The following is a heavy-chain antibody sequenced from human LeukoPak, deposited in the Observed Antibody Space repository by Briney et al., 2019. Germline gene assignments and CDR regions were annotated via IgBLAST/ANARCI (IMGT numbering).Heavy chain of an antibody. CDR1: GGTFSSYA. J-gene: IGHJ4*02. CDR2: IIPIFGTA. CDR3: ARDPPERGTAVV. V-gene: IGHV1-69*05. Sequence: SVKVSCKASGGTFSSYAISWVRQAPGQGLEWMGRIIPIFGTANYAQKFQGRVTITTDESTSTAYMELSSLRSEDTAVYYCARDPPERGTAVVWGQGTLVTVSS. D-gene: IGHD5-18*01.